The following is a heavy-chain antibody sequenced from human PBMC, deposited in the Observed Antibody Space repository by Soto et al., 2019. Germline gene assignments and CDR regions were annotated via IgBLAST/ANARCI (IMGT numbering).Heavy chain of an antibody. D-gene: IGHD4-17*01. CDR1: GGSISSGGYY. Sequence: SETLSLTCTVSGGSISSGGYYWSWIRQHPGKGLEWIGYIYYSGSTYYNPSLKSRVTISVDTSKNQFSLKLSSVTAADTAVYYCARHVIGDYPPYYFEYWGQGTLVTVSS. CDR3: ARHVIGDYPPYYFEY. V-gene: IGHV4-39*01. J-gene: IGHJ4*02. CDR2: IYYSGST.